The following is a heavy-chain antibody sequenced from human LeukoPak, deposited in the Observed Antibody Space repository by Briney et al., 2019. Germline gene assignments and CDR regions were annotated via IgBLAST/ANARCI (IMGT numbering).Heavy chain of an antibody. CDR3: ARGYGIAVY. Sequence: YPSETLSLTCTVSGGSISSYYWSWIRQPPGKGLEWIGYIYYSGSTNHNPSLKSRVTISVDTSKNQFSLKLSSVTAADTAVYYCARGYGIAVYWGQGTLVTVSS. CDR1: GGSISSYY. CDR2: IYYSGST. J-gene: IGHJ4*02. V-gene: IGHV4-59*01. D-gene: IGHD6-19*01.